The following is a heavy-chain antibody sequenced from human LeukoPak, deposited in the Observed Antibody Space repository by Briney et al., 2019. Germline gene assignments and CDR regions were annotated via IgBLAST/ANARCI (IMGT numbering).Heavy chain of an antibody. V-gene: IGHV4-34*01. CDR3: ARIIDYTGWFDP. J-gene: IGHJ5*02. CDR2: INHSGST. CDR1: GGSFSGYY. Sequence: PSETLSLTCAVYGGSFSGYYWSWIRQPPGKGLEWIGEINHSGSTNYNPSLKSRVTMSVDTSKNQFSLKLSSVTAADTAVYYCARIIDYTGWFDPWGQGTLVTVSS. D-gene: IGHD4-11*01.